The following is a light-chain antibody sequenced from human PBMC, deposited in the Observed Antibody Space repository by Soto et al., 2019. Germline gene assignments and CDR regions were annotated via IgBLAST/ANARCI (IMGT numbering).Light chain of an antibody. CDR3: QKYDSAPSLT. Sequence: DIQMTQSPSSLSASVGDRVTVTCRASQGIASYLAWYQQKPGKVPKLLIYAASTLQPGVPSRFSGSGSGTDFTLTISSLQPDDVATYYCQKYDSAPSLTFGGGTKVEIK. CDR2: AAS. CDR1: QGIASY. J-gene: IGKJ4*01. V-gene: IGKV1-27*01.